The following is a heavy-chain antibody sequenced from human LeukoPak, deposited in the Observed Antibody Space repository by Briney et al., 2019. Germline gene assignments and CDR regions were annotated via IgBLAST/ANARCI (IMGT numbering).Heavy chain of an antibody. Sequence: PGGSLRLSCEASGFPFSYYGMHWVRQAPGKGLEGVALISFDGGEEYYVDSVKGRFTISRDNSKNTLYLQMNSLRAEDTAVYYCAKGGARIVRNFLDYWGPGILVTVSS. CDR2: ISFDGGEE. V-gene: IGHV3-30*18. J-gene: IGHJ4*02. CDR3: AKGGARIVRNFLDY. D-gene: IGHD2-15*01. CDR1: GFPFSYYG.